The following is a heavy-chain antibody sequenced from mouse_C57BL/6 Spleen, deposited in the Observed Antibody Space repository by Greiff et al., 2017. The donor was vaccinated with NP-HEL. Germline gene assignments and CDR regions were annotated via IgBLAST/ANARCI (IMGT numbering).Heavy chain of an antibody. D-gene: IGHD1-1*01. Sequence: VKLQQPGTELVKPGASVKLSCKASGYTFTSYWMHWVKQRPGQGLEWIGNINPSNGGTNYNEKFKSKATLTVDKSSSTAYMQLSSLTSEDSAVYYCARSDGYYGVGYFDVWGTGTTVTVSS. CDR2: INPSNGGT. V-gene: IGHV1-53*01. J-gene: IGHJ1*03. CDR3: ARSDGYYGVGYFDV. CDR1: GYTFTSYW.